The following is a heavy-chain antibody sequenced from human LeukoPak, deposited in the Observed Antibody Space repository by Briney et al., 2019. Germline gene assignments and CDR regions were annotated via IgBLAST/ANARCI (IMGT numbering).Heavy chain of an antibody. CDR1: GSSFTNYW. CDR3: ARLMSGSASFDY. V-gene: IGHV5-10-1*01. CDR2: IDPSDSYT. D-gene: IGHD6-19*01. Sequence: GESLKISCKGSGSSFTNYWITWVRQMPGKGLEWMGRIDPSDSYTNYSPSFQGHVTISADKSISTAYLQWSSLKASDTAMYYCARLMSGSASFDYWGQGTLLTVSS. J-gene: IGHJ4*02.